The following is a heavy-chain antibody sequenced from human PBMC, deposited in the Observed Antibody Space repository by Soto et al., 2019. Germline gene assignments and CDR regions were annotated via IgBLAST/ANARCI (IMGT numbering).Heavy chain of an antibody. J-gene: IGHJ6*02. Sequence: GASVKVSCKASGYTFTSYAMHWVRQAPGQRLEWMGWINAGNGNTKYSQKFQGRVTITRDTSASTAYMELSSLRSEDTAVYYCARGFKYYYDSSGYLRGYYYYGMDVWGQGTTVTVSS. CDR3: ARGFKYYYDSSGYLRGYYYYGMDV. CDR1: GYTFTSYA. D-gene: IGHD3-22*01. V-gene: IGHV1-3*01. CDR2: INAGNGNT.